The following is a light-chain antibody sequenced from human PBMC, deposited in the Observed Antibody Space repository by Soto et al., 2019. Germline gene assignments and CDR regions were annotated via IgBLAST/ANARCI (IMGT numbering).Light chain of an antibody. CDR3: SSYTSSSTSYV. CDR1: SSDVGAYSY. CDR2: EVS. Sequence: QTVVTQPPSASGSPGQSVTISCTGTSSDVGAYSYVSWYQQHPGKAPKLMIYEVSKRPSGVSNRFSGSKSGNTASLTISGLQAEDEADYYCSSYTSSSTSYVFGTGTKLTVL. V-gene: IGLV2-14*01. J-gene: IGLJ1*01.